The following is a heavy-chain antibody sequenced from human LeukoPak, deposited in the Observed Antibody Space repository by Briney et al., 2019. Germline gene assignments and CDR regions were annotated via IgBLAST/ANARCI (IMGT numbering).Heavy chain of an antibody. CDR3: ARETTLPAYYGMDV. J-gene: IGHJ6*02. CDR1: GFTFSSYA. CDR2: ISYDGSNK. V-gene: IGHV3-30-3*01. Sequence: PGRSLRLSCAASGFTFSSYAMHWVRQAPGKGLEWVAVISYDGSNKYYADSVKGRFTISRDNSKNTLYLQMNSLRAEDTAVYYCARETTLPAYYGMDVWGQGTTVTVSS. D-gene: IGHD1-1*01.